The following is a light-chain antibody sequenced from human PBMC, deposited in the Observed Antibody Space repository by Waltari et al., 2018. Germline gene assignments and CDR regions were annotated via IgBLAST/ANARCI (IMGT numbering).Light chain of an antibody. CDR1: ISNIGSKT. CDR2: SNN. Sequence: QSVLTQPPSASGTPGQRVTISCSGSISNIGSKTVNWYQQLPGTAPKLLIYSNNRRPSGVPDRFSGSKSGTSASLAISGLQSEDEADYYCAAWDDRQNDWMFGGGTKLTVL. J-gene: IGLJ3*02. V-gene: IGLV1-44*01. CDR3: AAWDDRQNDWM.